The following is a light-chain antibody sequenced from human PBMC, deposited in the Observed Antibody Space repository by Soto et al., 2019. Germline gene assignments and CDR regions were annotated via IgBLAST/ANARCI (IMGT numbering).Light chain of an antibody. CDR3: QQYINWPLT. J-gene: IGKJ4*01. Sequence: EIVLAQSPATLSLSPGERATLSCRASQSVSSYLAWYQQKPGQAPRLLIYDASNRATGIPARFTGGGSGTEFTLTISSLQSEDSAVYHCQQYINWPLTFGGGTKVDIK. CDR2: DAS. CDR1: QSVSSY. V-gene: IGKV3-11*01.